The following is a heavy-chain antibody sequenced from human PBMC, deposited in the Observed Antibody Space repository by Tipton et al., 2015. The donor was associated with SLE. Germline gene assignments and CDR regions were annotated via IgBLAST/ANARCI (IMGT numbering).Heavy chain of an antibody. V-gene: IGHV1-18*01. J-gene: IGHJ3*02. Sequence: QSGAEVKKPGSSVKVSCKASGGTFSSYAISWVRQAPGQGLEWMGWISAYNGNTNYAQKLQGRVTMTTDTSTSTAYMELRSLRSDDTAVYYCARVAAADPYDAFDIWGQGTMVTVSS. CDR3: ARVAAADPYDAFDI. CDR2: ISAYNGNT. CDR1: GGTFSSYA. D-gene: IGHD6-13*01.